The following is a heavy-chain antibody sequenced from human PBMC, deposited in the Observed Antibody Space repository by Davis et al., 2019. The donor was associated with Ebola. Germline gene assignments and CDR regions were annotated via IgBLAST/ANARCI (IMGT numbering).Heavy chain of an antibody. J-gene: IGHJ6*02. D-gene: IGHD3-3*01. V-gene: IGHV3-21*01. CDR3: ARNTAGKEEFLEWSPSYYYYYGMDV. CDR1: GFTFSSYG. CDR2: ISSSSSYI. Sequence: GGSLRLSCAASGFTFSSYGMHWVRQAPGKGLEWVSSISSSSSYIYYADSVKGRFTISRDNAKNSLYLQMNSLRAEDPAVYYCARNTAGKEEFLEWSPSYYYYYGMDVWGQGTTVTVSS.